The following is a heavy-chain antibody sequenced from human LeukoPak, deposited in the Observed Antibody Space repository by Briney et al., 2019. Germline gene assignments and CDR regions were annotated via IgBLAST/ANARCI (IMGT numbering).Heavy chain of an antibody. CDR3: ARESYYYDSSGYYY. CDR1: GFTFSSYS. J-gene: IGHJ4*02. V-gene: IGHV3-48*02. CDR2: ISSGSSTI. Sequence: GGSLRLSCAASGFTFSSYSMNWVRQAPGKGLEWVSYISSGSSTIYYADSVKGRFTISRDNAKNSPYLQMNSLRDEDTAVYYCARESYYYDSSGYYYWSQGTLVTVSS. D-gene: IGHD3-22*01.